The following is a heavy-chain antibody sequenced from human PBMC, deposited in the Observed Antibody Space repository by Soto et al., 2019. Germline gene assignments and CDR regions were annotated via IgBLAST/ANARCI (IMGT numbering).Heavy chain of an antibody. D-gene: IGHD3-3*01. CDR1: IFTLDIFS. CDR3: AQGRSGEYYQDDFDV. V-gene: IGHV3-64*04. CDR2: INANGGST. Sequence: RLSWSTSIFTLDIFSIGCVRHPAEKGLEYVSAINANGGSTYLADSVKGRFSLSRDGSRNKVLLEMNRPRPDNTAVYNSAQGRSGEYYQDDFDVWGQGTTVTVYS. J-gene: IGHJ6*01.